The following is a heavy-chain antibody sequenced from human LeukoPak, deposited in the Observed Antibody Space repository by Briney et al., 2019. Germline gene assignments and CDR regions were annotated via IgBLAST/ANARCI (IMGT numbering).Heavy chain of an antibody. Sequence: GGSLRLSCAASGFTFDDYAMHWVRQAPGKGLEWVSGISWNSGDIGYADSVKGRLTISRDNAKNSLYLQMNSLRAEDTALYYCAKGRYSYYYHAMDVWGQGTTVTVSS. D-gene: IGHD2-15*01. CDR2: ISWNSGDI. CDR1: GFTFDDYA. V-gene: IGHV3-9*01. CDR3: AKGRYSYYYHAMDV. J-gene: IGHJ6*02.